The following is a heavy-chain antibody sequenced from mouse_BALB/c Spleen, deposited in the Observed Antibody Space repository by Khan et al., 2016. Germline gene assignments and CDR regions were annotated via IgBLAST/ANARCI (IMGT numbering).Heavy chain of an antibody. V-gene: IGHV1-37*01. CDR3: GRGDYRYADAMDY. CDR2: INPYNGDT. J-gene: IGHJ4*01. Sequence: EVQLKQSGPELVKPGASVKISCKASGYSFTGFFMNWVKQSHGKSLEWFGRINPYNGDTFYNQKFKGKATLTVDKSSSTAHMERLSLTSEDSAVYYCGRGDYRYADAMDYWGQGTSVTVSS. CDR1: GYSFTGFF. D-gene: IGHD2-14*01.